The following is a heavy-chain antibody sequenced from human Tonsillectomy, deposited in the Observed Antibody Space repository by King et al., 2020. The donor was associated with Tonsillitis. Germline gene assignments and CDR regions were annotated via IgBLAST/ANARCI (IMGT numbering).Heavy chain of an antibody. V-gene: IGHV1-2*02. CDR2: INPNSGGT. D-gene: IGHD2-15*01. J-gene: IGHJ4*02. CDR3: ARCSGSSCYSLYFDH. Sequence: QLVQSGAEVKKPGASVKVSCKASGYTFTDYYMHWARQAPGQGLEWMGWINPNSGGTNHAQKFQGRVTMTRDTSITTAYMELSRLRSDDTAVYYCARCSGSSCYSLYFDHWGQGTLVTVSS. CDR1: GYTFTDYY.